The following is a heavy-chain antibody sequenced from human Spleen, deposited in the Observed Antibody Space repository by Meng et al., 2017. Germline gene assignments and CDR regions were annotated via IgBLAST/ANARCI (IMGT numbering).Heavy chain of an antibody. V-gene: IGHV3-74*01. CDR3: ATGLLWFGESSFDY. CDR1: GLTFSGYW. CDR2: NSSDGSST. D-gene: IGHD3-10*01. Sequence: GESLKISWAASGLTFSGYWMHWVRQTPGKGTGWVSRNSSDGSSTSYADSVKGRFTISRDNAKDTLYLQMNSLGAEDTAVYYCATGLLWFGESSFDYWGQGTQVTVSS. J-gene: IGHJ4*02.